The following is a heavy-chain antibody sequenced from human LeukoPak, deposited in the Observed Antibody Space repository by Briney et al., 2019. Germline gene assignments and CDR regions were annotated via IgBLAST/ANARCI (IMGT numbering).Heavy chain of an antibody. CDR3: GRYGLSGNGYTSYFYYGMDF. D-gene: IGHD5-24*01. V-gene: IGHV5-51*01. J-gene: IGHJ6*02. Sequence: GESLKISCTASGYSFSKYWIGWVRQTPGKGLEWMGFIYSDESLIRYSPSSEGQVTISADNSINTAYLQWNSLKASDTAMYYCGRYGLSGNGYTSYFYYGMDFWGQGTAVTVSS. CDR2: IYSDESLI. CDR1: GYSFSKYW.